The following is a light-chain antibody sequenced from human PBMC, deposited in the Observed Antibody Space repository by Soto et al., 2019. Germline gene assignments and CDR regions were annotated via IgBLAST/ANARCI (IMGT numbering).Light chain of an antibody. CDR3: QHYDSLFAFT. CDR2: KAS. J-gene: IGKJ3*01. CDR1: QSISSW. V-gene: IGKV1-5*03. Sequence: DIQMTQSPSTLSASVGDRVTITCRASQSISSWLAWYQQRPGKAPKLLIYKASRLHSGVPSRFSGSGSGTDFTLTISTLQPDDFATSYCQHYDSLFAFTFGPGTKVDIK.